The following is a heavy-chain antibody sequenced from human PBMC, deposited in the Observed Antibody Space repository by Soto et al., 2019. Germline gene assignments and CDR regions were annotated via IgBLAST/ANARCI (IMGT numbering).Heavy chain of an antibody. CDR1: GYTFTSYD. D-gene: IGHD5-18*01. CDR3: AREGGYSYGFDY. Sequence: ASVKVSCKASGYTFTSYDINWVRQATGQGLEWMGWMNPNSGNTGYAQKFQGRVTMRRNTSISTANMKLSSLRSEDTAVYYCAREGGYSYGFDYWGQGTLVTVSS. CDR2: MNPNSGNT. V-gene: IGHV1-8*01. J-gene: IGHJ4*02.